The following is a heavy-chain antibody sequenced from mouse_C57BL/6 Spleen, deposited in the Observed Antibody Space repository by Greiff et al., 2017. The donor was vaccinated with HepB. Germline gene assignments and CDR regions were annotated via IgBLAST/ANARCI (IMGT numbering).Heavy chain of an antibody. J-gene: IGHJ1*03. CDR1: GYTFTTYP. Sequence: VQGVESGAELVKPGASVKMSCKASGYTFTTYPIEWMKQNHGKSLEWIGNFHPYNDDTKYNEKFKGKATLTVEKSSSTVYLELSRLTSDDSAVYYCARGDGVLRYFDVWGTGTTVTVSS. CDR2: FHPYNDDT. D-gene: IGHD3-3*01. CDR3: ARGDGVLRYFDV. V-gene: IGHV1-47*01.